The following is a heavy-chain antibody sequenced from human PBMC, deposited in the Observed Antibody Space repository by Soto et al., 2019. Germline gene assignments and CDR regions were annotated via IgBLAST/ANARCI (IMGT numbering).Heavy chain of an antibody. V-gene: IGHV3-23*01. Sequence: EVQLLESGGGLVQPGGSLRLSCAASGFTFSSYAMSWVRQAPGKGLEWVSAISGSGGSTYYADSVKGRFTISRDNSKNTLYLQMNSRRAEDTAVYYCAKDRGYCSGGSCYYYYYMDVWGKGTTVTVS. D-gene: IGHD2-15*01. CDR2: ISGSGGST. CDR1: GFTFSSYA. J-gene: IGHJ6*03. CDR3: AKDRGYCSGGSCYYYYYMDV.